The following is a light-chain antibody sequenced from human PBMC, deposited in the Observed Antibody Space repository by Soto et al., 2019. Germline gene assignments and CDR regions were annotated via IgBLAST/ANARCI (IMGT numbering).Light chain of an antibody. CDR2: GAS. CDR3: QLYGTSPGFT. CDR1: QSVNSSF. Sequence: EVVLTQSPGTLSLSPGERATLSCRASQSVNSSFLAWYQQKPGQAPRLLIYGASSRATGIPDRFSGSGSGTDFALTISRLEPEDFAVYYCQLYGTSPGFTFGPGTKVEIK. J-gene: IGKJ3*01. V-gene: IGKV3-20*01.